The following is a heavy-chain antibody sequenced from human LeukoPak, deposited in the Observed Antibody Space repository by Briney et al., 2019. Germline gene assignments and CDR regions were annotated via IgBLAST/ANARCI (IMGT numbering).Heavy chain of an antibody. CDR2: IYHSGSA. D-gene: IGHD7-27*01. Sequence: PSETLSLTCAVSGGSISSLNWWSWVRQSPGKGLEWIGEIYHSGSANYNPSLKSRVTISVDKSKNQFSLKQSSVTAADTAVYYCARGDWGSPDYYYMDVWGKGTTVTISS. CDR1: GGSISSLNW. V-gene: IGHV4-4*02. J-gene: IGHJ6*03. CDR3: ARGDWGSPDYYYMDV.